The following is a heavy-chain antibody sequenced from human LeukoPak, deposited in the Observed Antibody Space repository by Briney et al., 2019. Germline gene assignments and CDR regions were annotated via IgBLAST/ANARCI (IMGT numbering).Heavy chain of an antibody. D-gene: IGHD6-19*01. CDR3: AKALYSSGL. CDR1: RFTFSSYA. CDR2: ITGSGGST. J-gene: IGHJ4*02. Sequence: GGSLRLSCAASRFTFSSYAMSWVRQAPGKGLEWVSAITGSGGSTYYVDSVKGRFTISRENSKNTLYLQMNSLRAEDTAVYYCAKALYSSGLWGQGTLVTVSS. V-gene: IGHV3-23*01.